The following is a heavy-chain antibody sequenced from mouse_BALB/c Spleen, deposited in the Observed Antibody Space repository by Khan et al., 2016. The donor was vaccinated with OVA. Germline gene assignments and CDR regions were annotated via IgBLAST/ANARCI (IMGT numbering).Heavy chain of an antibody. CDR2: IWGDGST. CDR1: GFSLTGYG. D-gene: IGHD2-10*01. V-gene: IGHV2-6-7*01. J-gene: IGHJ4*01. CDR3: ARAYYGNYREAMDY. Sequence: VQLKESGPGLVAPSQSLSITCTVSGFSLTGYGVNWVRQPPGKGLEWLGMIWGDGSTDYNSALKSRLSIRKDNSKSQVFLKMNSLQTDDTARYYCARAYYGNYREAMDYWGQGTSVTVSS.